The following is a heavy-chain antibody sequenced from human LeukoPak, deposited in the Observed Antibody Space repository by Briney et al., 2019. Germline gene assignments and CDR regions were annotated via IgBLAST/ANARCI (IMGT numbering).Heavy chain of an antibody. Sequence: SETLSLTCAVYGGSFSGYYWSWIRQPPGKGLEWIGEINHSGSTNYNPSLKSRVTISVDTSKNQFSLKLSSVTAADTAVYYCARRSGQWLWFGEGSVPYYFDYWGQGTLVTVSS. V-gene: IGHV4-34*01. J-gene: IGHJ4*02. CDR1: GGSFSGYY. CDR3: ARRSGQWLWFGEGSVPYYFDY. CDR2: INHSGST. D-gene: IGHD3-10*01.